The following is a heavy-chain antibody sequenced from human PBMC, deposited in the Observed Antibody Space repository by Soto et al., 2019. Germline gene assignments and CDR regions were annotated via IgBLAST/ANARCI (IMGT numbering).Heavy chain of an antibody. Sequence: QVQLQESGPGLVKPSETLSLTCTVSGGSISSYYWSWIRQPPGKGLEWIGYIYYSGSTNYNPSLKSRVTISVDTSKNQFSLKLSSVTAADTAVYYCARDSGSSPTTYWGQGALVTVSS. D-gene: IGHD2-15*01. V-gene: IGHV4-59*01. J-gene: IGHJ4*02. CDR2: IYYSGST. CDR1: GGSISSYY. CDR3: ARDSGSSPTTY.